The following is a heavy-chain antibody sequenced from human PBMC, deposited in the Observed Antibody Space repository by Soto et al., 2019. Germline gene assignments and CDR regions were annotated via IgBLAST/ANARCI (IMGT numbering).Heavy chain of an antibody. D-gene: IGHD6-13*01. CDR2: INPNSGGT. CDR3: ARSGGDHSGYSSSYYYMDV. CDR1: GYTFTGYY. Sequence: QVQLVQSGAEVKKPGASVKGSCKASGYTFTGYYMHWVRQAPGQGLEWMGWINPNSGGTNYAQKFQGWVTMTRDTSISTAYMELSRLRSYDTAVYYCARSGGDHSGYSSSYYYMDVWGQGTTVTVSS. V-gene: IGHV1-2*04. J-gene: IGHJ6*03.